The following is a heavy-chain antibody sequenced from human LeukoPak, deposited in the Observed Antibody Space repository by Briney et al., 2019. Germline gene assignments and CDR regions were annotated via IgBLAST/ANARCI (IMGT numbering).Heavy chain of an antibody. D-gene: IGHD6-13*01. Sequence: PSETLSLTCTVSGDSISTTSYFWAWIRQPPGEGLEWIGSIYYSGTTHFNSSLKSRVTISVERSKNHFSLKLSSLTVADTAVYYCARDLYSSRTNDAFVIWGQGTMVTVSS. CDR2: IYYSGTT. CDR3: ARDLYSSRTNDAFVI. J-gene: IGHJ3*02. V-gene: IGHV4-39*07. CDR1: GDSISTTSYF.